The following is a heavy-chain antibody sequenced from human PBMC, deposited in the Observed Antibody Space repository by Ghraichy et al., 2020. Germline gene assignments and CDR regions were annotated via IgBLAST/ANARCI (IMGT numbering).Heavy chain of an antibody. CDR2: ISWDDDK. D-gene: IGHD3-16*02. CDR1: GFSLNTAGMC. Sequence: SGPTLVKPTETLKLTCSFSGFSLNTAGMCVSWIRQPPGKAPEWLALISWDDDKFYSTSLRTRLSISKDTSKNQVVLTMTNLDPSDTATYFFERSRQFIRPHYYYYYGIDVWGQGTAVAVSS. J-gene: IGHJ6*02. V-gene: IGHV2-70*01. CDR3: ERSRQFIRPHYYYYYGIDV.